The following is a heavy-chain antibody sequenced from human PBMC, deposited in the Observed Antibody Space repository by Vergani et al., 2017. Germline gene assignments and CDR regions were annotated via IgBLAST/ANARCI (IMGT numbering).Heavy chain of an antibody. J-gene: IGHJ5*02. V-gene: IGHV4-39*01. D-gene: IGHD1-26*01. CDR1: GTSISGSSDY. CDR3: ATYSGSYSSNWFDP. CDR2: IFYTGTS. Sequence: QLQLQESGPGLLKPSETLSLTCSVSGTSISGSSDYWGWIRQPPGKGLEWIGSIFYTGTSYYNPSLESRATNSVDTSKNQFSLKLSSVTAADTAVYYCATYSGSYSSNWFDPWGQGTLVTVSS.